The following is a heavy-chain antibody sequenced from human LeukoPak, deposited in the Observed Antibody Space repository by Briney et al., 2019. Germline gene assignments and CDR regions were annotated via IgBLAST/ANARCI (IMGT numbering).Heavy chain of an antibody. CDR3: AKSERGDYHDAFDI. Sequence: GGSLRLSCAASGFTFSNAWMSWVRQAPGKGLEWVGRIKSKTDGGTTDYAAPVKGRFTISRDDSKNTLYLQMNSLKTEDTAVHYCAKSERGDYHDAFDIWGQGTMVTVSS. CDR1: GFTFSNAW. V-gene: IGHV3-15*01. D-gene: IGHD3-16*01. J-gene: IGHJ3*02. CDR2: IKSKTDGGTT.